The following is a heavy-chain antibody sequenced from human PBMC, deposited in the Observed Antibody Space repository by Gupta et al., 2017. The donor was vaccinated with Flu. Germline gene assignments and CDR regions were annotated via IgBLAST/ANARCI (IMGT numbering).Heavy chain of an antibody. V-gene: IGHV3-73*02. CDR2: IGSRANSYAT. D-gene: IGHD2-8*02. J-gene: IGHJ5*02. CDR3: TSRPDGYCAGPRCPTFDP. CDR1: GFDFSDSA. Sequence: EMKLVESGGGLVQPGGSLKLTCAASGFDFSDSAMQLGRKSSGKGLEWIGRIGSRANSYATTIAASVRGRFTISRDDSRNTTYLQINSLKSEDTAVYSCTSRPDGYCAGPRCPTFDPWGQGTVVTVSS.